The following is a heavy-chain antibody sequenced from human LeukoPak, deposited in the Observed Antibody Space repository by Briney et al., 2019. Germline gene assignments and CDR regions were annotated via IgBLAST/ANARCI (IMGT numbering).Heavy chain of an antibody. CDR1: GGSFSGYY. CDR2: INHSGST. J-gene: IGHJ6*02. V-gene: IGHV4-34*01. D-gene: IGHD6-13*01. CDR3: ARVPWSSSWYGSYYGMDV. Sequence: PSETLSLTCAVYGGSFSGYYWSWIRQRPGKGLEWIGEINHSGSTNYNPSLKSRVTISVDTSKNQFSLKLSSVTAADTAVYYCARVPWSSSWYGSYYGMDVWGQGTTVTVSS.